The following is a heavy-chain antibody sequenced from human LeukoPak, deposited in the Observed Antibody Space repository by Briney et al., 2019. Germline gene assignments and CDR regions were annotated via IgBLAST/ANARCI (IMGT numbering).Heavy chain of an antibody. CDR1: GGSISSYY. J-gene: IGHJ4*02. Sequence: PSETLSLTCTVSGGSISSYYWSWIRQPPGKGLEWIGYIYYSGSTIYNPSLRSRVTISVDTSKNQFSLKLSSVTAADTAVYYCARSSSSGWWGGWDYWGQGTLVTVSS. D-gene: IGHD6-19*01. CDR3: ARSSSSGWWGGWDY. V-gene: IGHV4-59*01. CDR2: IYYSGST.